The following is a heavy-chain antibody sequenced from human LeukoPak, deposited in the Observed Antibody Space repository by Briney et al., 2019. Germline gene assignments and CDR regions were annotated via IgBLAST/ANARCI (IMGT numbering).Heavy chain of an antibody. CDR1: GFIFSSYG. J-gene: IGHJ4*02. V-gene: IGHV3-33*01. CDR2: IRYGGNNK. CDR3: ARETTRDGYSFDY. D-gene: IGHD4-4*01. Sequence: GGSLRLSCAASGFIFSSYGMHWVRQAPGKGLEWVAVIRYGGNNKYYVDSVKGRFTISRDNSKNTLYLQMNSLRAEDTAVYNCARETTRDGYSFDYWGQGTLVTVSS.